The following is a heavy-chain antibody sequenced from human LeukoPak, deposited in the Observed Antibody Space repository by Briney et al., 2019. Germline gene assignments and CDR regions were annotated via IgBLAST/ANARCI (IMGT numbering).Heavy chain of an antibody. D-gene: IGHD3-3*01. J-gene: IGHJ6*02. V-gene: IGHV1-69*01. Sequence: GASVKVSCKASGGTFSSYAISWVRQAPGQGLEWMGGIIPIFGTANYAQKFQGRVTITADESTSTAYMELSSLRSEDTAVYYCATPLFGVSPYLDYYYGMDVWGQGTTVTVSS. CDR3: ATPLFGVSPYLDYYYGMDV. CDR2: IIPIFGTA. CDR1: GGTFSSYA.